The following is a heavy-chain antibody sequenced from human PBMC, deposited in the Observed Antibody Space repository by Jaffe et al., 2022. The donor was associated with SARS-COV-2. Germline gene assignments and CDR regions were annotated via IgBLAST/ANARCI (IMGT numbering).Heavy chain of an antibody. CDR2: ISWNSGSI. D-gene: IGHD4-17*01. CDR3: AKDAKIDDYGDYKTGPFDY. J-gene: IGHJ4*02. Sequence: EVQLVESGGGLVQPGRSLRLSCAASGFTFDDYAMHWVRQAPGKGLEWVSGISWNSGSIGYADSVKGRFTISRDNAKNSLYLQMNSLRAEDTALYYCAKDAKIDDYGDYKTGPFDYWGQGTLVTVSS. CDR1: GFTFDDYA. V-gene: IGHV3-9*01.